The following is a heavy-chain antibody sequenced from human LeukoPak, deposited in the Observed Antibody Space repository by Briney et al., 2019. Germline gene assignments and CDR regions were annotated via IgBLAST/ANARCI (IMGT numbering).Heavy chain of an antibody. CDR1: GFIFSNRE. CDR3: ARDINSVAFDM. J-gene: IGHJ3*02. Sequence: GGSLRLSCAASGFIFSNREMIWVRQAPGRGLEWVSCIGFSTTYIHYADSVKGRFTVTRDNAKGSVSLQMNSLRAEDTAVYHCARDINSVAFDMWGQGTVVTVSS. D-gene: IGHD1-1*01. CDR2: IGFSTTYI. V-gene: IGHV3-21*01.